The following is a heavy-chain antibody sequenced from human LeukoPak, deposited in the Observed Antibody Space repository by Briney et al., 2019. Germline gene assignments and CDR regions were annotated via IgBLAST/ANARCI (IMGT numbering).Heavy chain of an antibody. V-gene: IGHV4-39*07. Sequence: SETLSLTCTVSGGSISSSSYYWGWIRQPPGKGLEGFGEINHSGSTNYNPSLKSRVTISVDTSKNQFSLKLSSVTAADTAVYYCARRPFTGYCSGGSCHSRMKLYNWFDPWGQGTLVTVSS. CDR1: GGSISSSSYY. J-gene: IGHJ5*02. CDR3: ARRPFTGYCSGGSCHSRMKLYNWFDP. CDR2: INHSGST. D-gene: IGHD2-15*01.